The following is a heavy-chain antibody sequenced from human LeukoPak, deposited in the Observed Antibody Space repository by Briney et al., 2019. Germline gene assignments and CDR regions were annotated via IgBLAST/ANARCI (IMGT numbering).Heavy chain of an antibody. Sequence: ASVKISCKVSGYTFTDYYMHWVPQAPGKGLEWMGLVDPEDGETIYAEKFQGRVTITADTSTDTAYMELSSLRSEDTAVYYCATYSGWSMGYWGQGTLVTVSS. V-gene: IGHV1-69-2*01. J-gene: IGHJ4*02. CDR3: ATYSGWSMGY. CDR2: VDPEDGET. CDR1: GYTFTDYY. D-gene: IGHD5-12*01.